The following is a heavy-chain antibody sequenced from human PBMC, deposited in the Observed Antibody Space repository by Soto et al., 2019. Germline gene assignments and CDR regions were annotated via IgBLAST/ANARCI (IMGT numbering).Heavy chain of an antibody. CDR1: GFTFRSHA. CDR3: AKKVTADSCGMDV. J-gene: IGHJ6*02. CDR2: ISDVGAET. D-gene: IGHD3-22*01. V-gene: IGHV3-23*01. Sequence: GGSLRLSFAASGFTFRSHAMRWVRQAPGKGLEWVSAISDVGAETYYAGSVKGRFTISRDNSKNTLYLQMDSLRAEDTAVYYGAKKVTADSCGMDVRGQGTTVTRSS.